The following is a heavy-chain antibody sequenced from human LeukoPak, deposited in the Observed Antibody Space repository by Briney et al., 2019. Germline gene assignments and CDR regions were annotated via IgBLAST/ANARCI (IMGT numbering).Heavy chain of an antibody. CDR1: GGSIGSYY. V-gene: IGHV4-59*01. J-gene: IGHJ1*01. CDR2: IYYSGNT. D-gene: IGHD3-22*01. CDR3: ARLKYYYDSSGYRAEYFQH. Sequence: SETLSLTCTVSGGSIGSYYWSWIRQPPGKGLEWIGYIYYSGNTKYNVSLKSRVSMSVDTSKNQFSLKLSSVTAADTAVYYCARLKYYYDSSGYRAEYFQHWGQGTLVTVSS.